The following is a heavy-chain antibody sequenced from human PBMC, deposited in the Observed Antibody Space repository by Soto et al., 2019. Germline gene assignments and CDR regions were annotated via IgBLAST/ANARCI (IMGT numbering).Heavy chain of an antibody. J-gene: IGHJ5*02. Sequence: QVQLQQWGAGLLKPSETLSLTCAVYGGSFSGYYWSWIRQPPGKGLEWIGEINHSGSTNYNPSLKRRVTISVDPSKNQLSLRLSSVTAADTAVYYCARGYQMEGYCSGGSCYSGSSWFDPWGQGTLVTVSS. V-gene: IGHV4-34*01. CDR2: INHSGST. CDR1: GGSFSGYY. CDR3: ARGYQMEGYCSGGSCYSGSSWFDP. D-gene: IGHD2-15*01.